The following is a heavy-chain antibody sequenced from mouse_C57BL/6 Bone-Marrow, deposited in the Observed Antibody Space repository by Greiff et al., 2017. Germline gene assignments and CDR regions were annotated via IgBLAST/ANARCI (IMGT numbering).Heavy chain of an antibody. CDR3: ARDPGSSYYFDY. CDR2: INYDGSST. D-gene: IGHD1-1*01. CDR1: GFTFSDYY. Sequence: DVHLVESEGGLVQPGSSMKLSCTASGFTFSDYYMAWVRQVPEKGLEWVANINYDGSSTYYLDSLKSRFIISRDNAKNILYLQMSSLKSEDTATYYCARDPGSSYYFDYRGQGTTLTVSS. V-gene: IGHV5-16*01. J-gene: IGHJ2*01.